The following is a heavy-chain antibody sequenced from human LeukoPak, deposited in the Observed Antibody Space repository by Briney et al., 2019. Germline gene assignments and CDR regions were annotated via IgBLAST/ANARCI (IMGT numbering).Heavy chain of an antibody. V-gene: IGHV3-74*01. Sequence: GGSLRLSCAASGFTFSGYWMTWVRQAPGKGLVWVSRINSDGSSTSYADSVKGRFTISRDNAKNTLYLQMDSLRAEDTAVYYCASIPPSWYGDYPDYWGQGTLVTVPS. CDR1: GFTFSGYW. J-gene: IGHJ4*02. CDR2: INSDGSST. CDR3: ASIPPSWYGDYPDY. D-gene: IGHD4-17*01.